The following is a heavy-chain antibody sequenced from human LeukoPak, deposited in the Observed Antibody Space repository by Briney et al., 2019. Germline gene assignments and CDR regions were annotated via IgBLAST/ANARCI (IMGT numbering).Heavy chain of an antibody. CDR1: GGSISSSNW. Sequence: PSETLSLTCAVSGGSISSSNWWSWVRQPPGKGLEWIGEIYHSGSTNYNPSLKSRVTISVDTSKNQFSLKLSSVTAADTAVYYCAREQCSGGSCQMDYWGQGTLVTVSS. V-gene: IGHV4-4*02. CDR3: AREQCSGGSCQMDY. D-gene: IGHD2-15*01. J-gene: IGHJ4*02. CDR2: IYHSGST.